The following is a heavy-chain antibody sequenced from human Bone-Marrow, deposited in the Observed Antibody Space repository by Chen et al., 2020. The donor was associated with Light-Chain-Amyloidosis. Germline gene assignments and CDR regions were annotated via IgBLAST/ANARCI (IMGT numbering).Heavy chain of an antibody. CDR2: IIPIFGTA. Sequence: QVQLVQSGAEVKKPGSSVKVSCKASGGTFSSYAISWVRQAPEQGLEWMGGIIPIFGTANYAQKFQGRVTITADESTSTAYMELSSLRSEDTAVYYCARDRGRYCTNGVCYIPPVAGNYYYYGMDVWGQGTTVTVSS. CDR3: ARDRGRYCTNGVCYIPPVAGNYYYYGMDV. CDR1: GGTFSSYA. D-gene: IGHD2-8*01. J-gene: IGHJ6*02. V-gene: IGHV1-69*01.